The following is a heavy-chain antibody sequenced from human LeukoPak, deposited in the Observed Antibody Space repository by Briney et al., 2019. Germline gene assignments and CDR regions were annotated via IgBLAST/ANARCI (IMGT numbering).Heavy chain of an antibody. D-gene: IGHD1-26*01. J-gene: IGHJ4*02. CDR1: GYTFTNNF. CDR3: AREMGSGSYTK. V-gene: IGHV1-46*01. CDR2: INPTTGST. Sequence: GASVKVSCKAFGYTFTNNFMHWVRQAPGQGLEWMGIINPTTGSTSFAQKFQGRVSMTRDMSTSTVYMELSSLRSEDTAVYYCAREMGSGSYTKWGQGTLVTVFS.